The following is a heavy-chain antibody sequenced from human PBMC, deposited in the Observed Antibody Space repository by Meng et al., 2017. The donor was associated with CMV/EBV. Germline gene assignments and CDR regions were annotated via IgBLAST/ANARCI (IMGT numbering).Heavy chain of an antibody. CDR2: IIPILGIA. D-gene: IGHD2-2*01. Sequence: SVTVSCKASGGTFSSYTISWVRQAPGQGLEWMGRIIPILGIANYAQKFQGRVTLTADKSTSTAYMELSSLRAEDTAVYYCARGYCSSTRCSATDYWGQGTPVTVSS. CDR3: ARGYCSSTRCSATDY. V-gene: IGHV1-69*02. J-gene: IGHJ4*02. CDR1: GGTFSSYT.